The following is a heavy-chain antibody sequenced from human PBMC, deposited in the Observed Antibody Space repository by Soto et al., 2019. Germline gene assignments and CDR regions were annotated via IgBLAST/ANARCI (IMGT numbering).Heavy chain of an antibody. J-gene: IGHJ4*02. CDR1: GYSFTSYW. CDR3: ARRIDGFTPHFDY. V-gene: IGHV5-51*01. D-gene: IGHD2-15*01. Sequence: PGESLKISCKGSGYSFTSYWIGWVLQIPGKGLEWMGIIYPDDSDTRYSPSFQGQVTISADKSISTAYLQWSSLKASDTAMYFCARRIDGFTPHFDYWGQGTLVTVSS. CDR2: IYPDDSDT.